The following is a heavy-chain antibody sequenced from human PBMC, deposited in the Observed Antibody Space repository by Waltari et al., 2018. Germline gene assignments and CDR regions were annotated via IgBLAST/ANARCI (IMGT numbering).Heavy chain of an antibody. CDR1: GASISSHY. CDR2: IYYRGYT. J-gene: IGHJ1*01. Sequence: QVQLQESGPGLVKPSETLSLTCTVSGASISSHYWSWIRQPPGKGLEWIGYIYYRGYTNYNPSLRSRITISIDSSKRKFSLNLRSVTAADTAVYYCARYSSSGWYFQYWGQGTLVTVSS. CDR3: ARYSSSGWYFQY. V-gene: IGHV4-59*11. D-gene: IGHD6-6*01.